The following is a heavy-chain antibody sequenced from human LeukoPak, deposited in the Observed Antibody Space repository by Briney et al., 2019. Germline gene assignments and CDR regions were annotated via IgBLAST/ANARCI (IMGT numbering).Heavy chain of an antibody. Sequence: SETLSLTCTVSGRSISSYYWSWIRQPPGKGLEWIGYIYYSGSTNYNPSLKSRVTISVDTSKNQFSLKLSSVTAADTAVYYCAREYEGIAVAGSNRRAFDIWGQGTMVTVSS. V-gene: IGHV4-59*01. J-gene: IGHJ3*02. D-gene: IGHD6-19*01. CDR2: IYYSGST. CDR1: GRSISSYY. CDR3: AREYEGIAVAGSNRRAFDI.